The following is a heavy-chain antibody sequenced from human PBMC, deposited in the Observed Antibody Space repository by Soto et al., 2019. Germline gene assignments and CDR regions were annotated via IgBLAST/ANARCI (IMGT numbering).Heavy chain of an antibody. D-gene: IGHD5-12*01. CDR1: GFSFSKFV. CDR3: AWSLVARDSFGV. Sequence: EVELLESGGGLVQPGGSLRLSCAASGFSFSKFVMSWVRQTPGKGLQWVSSIRGSGDRTYYADSVKGRFTVSRDNSNATLFLHMTSVTADDTGLYYSAWSLVARDSFGVWGQGTMVTVSS. V-gene: IGHV3-23*01. CDR2: IRGSGDRT. J-gene: IGHJ3*01.